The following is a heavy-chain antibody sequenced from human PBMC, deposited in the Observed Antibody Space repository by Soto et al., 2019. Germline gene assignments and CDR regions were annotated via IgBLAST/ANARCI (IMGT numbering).Heavy chain of an antibody. V-gene: IGHV1-69*13. CDR1: GGTFSSYA. J-gene: IGHJ6*02. CDR3: ASGDCSSTSCYTATLSDYYGMDV. Sequence: SVKVSCKASGGTFSSYAISWVRQAPGQGLEWMGGIIPIFGTANYAQKFQGRVTITADESTSTAYMELSSLRSEDTAVYYCASGDCSSTSCYTATLSDYYGMDVWGQGTTVTVSS. D-gene: IGHD2-2*02. CDR2: IIPIFGTA.